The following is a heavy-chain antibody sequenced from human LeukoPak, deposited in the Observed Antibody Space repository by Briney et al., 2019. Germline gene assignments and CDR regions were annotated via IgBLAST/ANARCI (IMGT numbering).Heavy chain of an antibody. CDR2: IKEDGSEK. CDR1: GFTFDDYG. V-gene: IGHV3-7*04. CDR3: SGGSRFVDY. J-gene: IGHJ4*02. Sequence: GGSLRLSCAASGFTFDDYGMSWVRQAPGKGLEWVANIKEDGSEKYYVDSVKGRFTISRDNAKNSLYLQMNSLRAEGTAVYYCSGGSRFVDYWGQGTLVTVSS. D-gene: IGHD3-10*01.